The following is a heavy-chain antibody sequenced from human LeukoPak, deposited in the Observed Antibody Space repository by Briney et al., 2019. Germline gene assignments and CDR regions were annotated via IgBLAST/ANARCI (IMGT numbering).Heavy chain of an antibody. V-gene: IGHV4-39*07. CDR3: ARDLAAAGTGRFDY. Sequence: SETLSLTCTVSGGSISSSSYYWGWIRQPPGKGVEWIGSIYYSGSTYYNPSLKSRVTISVDTSKNQFSLKLSSVTAADTAVYYCARDLAAAGTGRFDYWGQGTLVTVSS. J-gene: IGHJ4*02. D-gene: IGHD6-13*01. CDR2: IYYSGST. CDR1: GGSISSSSYY.